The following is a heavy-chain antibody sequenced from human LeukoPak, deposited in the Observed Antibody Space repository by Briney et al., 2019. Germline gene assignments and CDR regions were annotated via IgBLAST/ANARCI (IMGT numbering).Heavy chain of an antibody. CDR3: ARGMPVLRYFDWLLEYNWFDP. J-gene: IGHJ5*02. V-gene: IGHV1-18*04. D-gene: IGHD3-9*01. CDR1: GYTFTSYG. CDR2: ISAYSGNT. Sequence: ASVKASCKASGYTFTSYGISWVRQAPGQGLEWMGWISAYSGNTNYAQKLQGRVTMTTDTSTSTAYMELRSLRSDDTAVYYCARGMPVLRYFDWLLEYNWFDPWGQGTLVTVSP.